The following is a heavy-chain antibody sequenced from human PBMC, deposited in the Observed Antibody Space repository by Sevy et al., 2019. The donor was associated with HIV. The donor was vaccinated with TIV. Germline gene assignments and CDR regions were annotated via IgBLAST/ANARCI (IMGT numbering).Heavy chain of an antibody. CDR3: TTVLGWEGTSDY. D-gene: IGHD1-26*01. CDR2: IRSKADGGTA. Sequence: GGSLRLSCAASVFTLNSYWMSWVRQAPGKGLEWVGRIRSKADGGTADYAAPVKGRFIISRDDSENTLYLQMNSLRTEDTAIYYCTTVLGWEGTSDYWGQGTLVTVSS. CDR1: VFTLNSYW. J-gene: IGHJ4*02. V-gene: IGHV3-15*01.